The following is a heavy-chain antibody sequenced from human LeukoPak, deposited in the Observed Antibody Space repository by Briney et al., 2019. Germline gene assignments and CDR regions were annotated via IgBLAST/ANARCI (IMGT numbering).Heavy chain of an antibody. CDR3: ARDVGGGLLFRERPQYLRY. J-gene: IGHJ4*02. CDR2: ISSSCSSI. CDR1: GFTFSSYE. D-gene: IGHD3-10*01. V-gene: IGHV3-48*03. Sequence: PGGSLRLSCAASGFTFSSYEMNWVRHAPGKGLEWVSYISSSCSSIYYADSVKGRFTISRDNAKNSLYLQMNSLRADATAVYYCARDVGGGLLFRERPQYLRYWSQGSLVTVHS.